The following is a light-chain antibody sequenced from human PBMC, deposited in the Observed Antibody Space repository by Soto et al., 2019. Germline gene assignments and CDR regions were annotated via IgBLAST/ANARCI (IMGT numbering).Light chain of an antibody. J-gene: IGKJ3*01. Sequence: QVTQSSSFVSASVGDRFTIPFRACQGISSYLAWYQQKPGMAPKLLIYAASTLQSGVASRFSGGGSGTEVTLTVSGLQPEVLSTHFIQQYKSYAFSVGPGTKVDIK. CDR1: QGISSY. CDR3: QQYKSYAFS. V-gene: IGKV1-9*01. CDR2: AAS.